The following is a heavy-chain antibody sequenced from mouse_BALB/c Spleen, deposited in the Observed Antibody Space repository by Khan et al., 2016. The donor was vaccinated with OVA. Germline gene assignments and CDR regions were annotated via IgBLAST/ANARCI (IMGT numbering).Heavy chain of an antibody. D-gene: IGHD1-1*02. Sequence: EVQLQESGPGLVKPSQSLSLTCTVTGYSITSDYAWNWLRQFPGNQLEWMGYIIYSGGTSYNPSLKSRIFTTRDTTKNQFFLQLNLVTIEDTAKYYCARDYYGGSYFDYWGQGTILTVSS. J-gene: IGHJ2*01. CDR3: ARDYYGGSYFDY. V-gene: IGHV3-2*02. CDR2: IIYSGGT. CDR1: GYSITSDYA.